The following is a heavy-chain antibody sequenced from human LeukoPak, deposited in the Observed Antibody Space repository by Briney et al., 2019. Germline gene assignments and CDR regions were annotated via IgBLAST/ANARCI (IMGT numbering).Heavy chain of an antibody. D-gene: IGHD3-9*01. J-gene: IGHJ4*02. V-gene: IGHV1-2*02. CDR2: INPNSGGT. CDR3: ARGRVLRYFDWFHTVSPFDY. Sequence: ASVKVSCKASGYTFTGYYMHWVRQAPGQGLEWMGWINPNSGGTNYAQKFQGRVTMTRDTSISTAYTELSRLRSDDTAVYYCARGRVLRYFDWFHTVSPFDYWGQGTLVTVSS. CDR1: GYTFTGYY.